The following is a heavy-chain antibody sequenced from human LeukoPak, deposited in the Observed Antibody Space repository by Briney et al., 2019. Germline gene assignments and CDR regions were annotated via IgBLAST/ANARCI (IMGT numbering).Heavy chain of an antibody. D-gene: IGHD3-10*01. CDR1: GYTFTSYD. CDR3: ARIYKDDYYGSGSYPYYFDY. V-gene: IGHV1-18*01. J-gene: IGHJ4*02. CDR2: ISAYNGNT. Sequence: GASVKVSCKASGYTFTSYDISWVRQAPGQGLEWMGWISAYNGNTNYAQKLQGRVTMTTDTSTSTAYMELRSLRSDDTAVYYCARIYKDDYYGSGSYPYYFDYWGQGTLVTVSS.